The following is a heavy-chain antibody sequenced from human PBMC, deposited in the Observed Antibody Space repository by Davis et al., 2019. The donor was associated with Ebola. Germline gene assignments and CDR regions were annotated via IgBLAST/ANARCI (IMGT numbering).Heavy chain of an antibody. J-gene: IGHJ4*02. CDR2: INPHNGNT. CDR1: GYTFTNYG. D-gene: IGHD1-1*01. Sequence: SVQVSCKASGYTFTNYGITWVRQAPGQGLEWLGWINPHNGNTNYAQNVQGRVIMTSDTATTTAYMEVGSLRSDDTAVYYCARAQFPTTSDHWGQGTLVTVSS. V-gene: IGHV1-18*04. CDR3: ARAQFPTTSDH.